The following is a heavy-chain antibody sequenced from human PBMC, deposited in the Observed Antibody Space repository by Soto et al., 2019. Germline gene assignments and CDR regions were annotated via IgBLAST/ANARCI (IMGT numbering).Heavy chain of an antibody. CDR3: ARGHYDFWSGYFATIDY. J-gene: IGHJ4*02. CDR2: IHYSGST. V-gene: IGHV4-59*08. D-gene: IGHD3-3*01. Sequence: QVQLQESGPGLVKPSETLSLTCTVSGGSISNYYWSWIRQPPGKGLEWIGYIHYSGSTKYNPSLKCRVAISADTSKHQFSLKLSSVTAADTAMYYCARGHYDFWSGYFATIDYWGQGTLVTVS. CDR1: GGSISNYY.